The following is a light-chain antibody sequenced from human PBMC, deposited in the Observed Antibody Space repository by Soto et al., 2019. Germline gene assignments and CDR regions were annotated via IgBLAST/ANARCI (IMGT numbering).Light chain of an antibody. V-gene: IGKV3-11*01. CDR2: DAS. CDR1: QSVNNY. CDR3: QQRSNWPPT. Sequence: EIVLTQSPATLTLSPGERATLSCRASQSVNNYLAWYQQKPGQAPRLLIYDASNGATGIPARFSGSGSEADFPLPISSLQPEDFAVYYCQQRSNWPPTFGQGTRLDIK. J-gene: IGKJ5*01.